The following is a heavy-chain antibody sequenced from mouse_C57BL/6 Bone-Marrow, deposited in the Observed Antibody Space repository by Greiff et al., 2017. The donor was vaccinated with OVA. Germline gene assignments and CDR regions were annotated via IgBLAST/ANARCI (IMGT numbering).Heavy chain of an antibody. J-gene: IGHJ2*01. CDR3: ARIKDYFDY. Sequence: QVQLQQSGPELVKPGASVKISCKASGYAFSSSWMNWVKQRPGKGLEWIGRIYPGDGDTNYNGKFKGKATLTADKSSSTAYMQLSSLTSEDSAVYFCARIKDYFDYWGQGTTLTVSS. V-gene: IGHV1-82*01. CDR2: IYPGDGDT. CDR1: GYAFSSSW.